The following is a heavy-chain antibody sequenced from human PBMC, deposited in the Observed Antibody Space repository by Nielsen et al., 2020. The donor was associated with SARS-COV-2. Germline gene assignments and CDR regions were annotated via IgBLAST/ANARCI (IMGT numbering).Heavy chain of an antibody. D-gene: IGHD1-1*01. CDR1: GGSFSDYY. Sequence: SQTLSLTCGVYGGSFSDYYWNWIRQSPGKGLEWIGQIGHSGNTNYNPSLKSRATMSVDTSKRQFSLKLNSVTAADAADYYCAGGVPPTGMLFDFWGLGTRVIVSS. J-gene: IGHJ4*02. CDR2: IGHSGNT. V-gene: IGHV4-34*01. CDR3: AGGVPPTGMLFDF.